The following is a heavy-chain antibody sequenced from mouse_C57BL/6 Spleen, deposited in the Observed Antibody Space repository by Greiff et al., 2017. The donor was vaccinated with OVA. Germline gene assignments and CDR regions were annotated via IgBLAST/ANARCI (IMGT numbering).Heavy chain of an antibody. J-gene: IGHJ2*01. CDR3: ASGDYDVTY. CDR1: GYTFTSYW. CDR2: IDPSDSDT. D-gene: IGHD2-4*01. V-gene: IGHV1-52*01. Sequence: QVQLKQPGAELVRPGSSVKLSCKASGYTFTSYWMHWVKQRPIQGLEWIGNIDPSDSDTHYNQKFKDKATLTVDKSSSTAYMQLSSLTSEDSAVYYCASGDYDVTYWGQGTTLTVSS.